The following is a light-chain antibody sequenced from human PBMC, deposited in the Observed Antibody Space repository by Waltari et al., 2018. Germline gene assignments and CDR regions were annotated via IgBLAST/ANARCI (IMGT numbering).Light chain of an antibody. Sequence: DIQMTQSPSTLSASVGNRVTITCRASQSISSWLAWYQQKPGKAPILLIYKASSLESGVPSRFSGSGSGTEFTLTISSLQPDDFSTYYCQQSYSTPYTFGQGTKLEIK. CDR2: KAS. V-gene: IGKV1-5*03. CDR3: QQSYSTPYT. J-gene: IGKJ2*01. CDR1: QSISSW.